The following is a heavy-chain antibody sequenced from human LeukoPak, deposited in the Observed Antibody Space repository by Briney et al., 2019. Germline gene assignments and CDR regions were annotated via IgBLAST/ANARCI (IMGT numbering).Heavy chain of an antibody. J-gene: IGHJ4*02. Sequence: SETLSLTCTVSGGSISSYYWSWIRQPPGKGLEWIGYIYYSGSTNYNPSLKSRVTISVDTSKNQFSLKLSSVTAADTAVYYCARGGGNHCSGGSCYYGPYYFDYWGQGTLVTVSS. CDR2: IYYSGST. CDR1: GGSISSYY. V-gene: IGHV4-59*12. CDR3: ARGGGNHCSGGSCYYGPYYFDY. D-gene: IGHD2-15*01.